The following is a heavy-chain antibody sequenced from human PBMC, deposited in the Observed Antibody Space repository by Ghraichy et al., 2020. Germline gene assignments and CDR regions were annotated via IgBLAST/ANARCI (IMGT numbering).Heavy chain of an antibody. D-gene: IGHD4-23*01. CDR1: GGSFSGYY. J-gene: IGHJ4*02. CDR2: INHSGST. Sequence: SETLSLTCAVYGGSFSGYYWSWIRQPPGKGLEWIGEINHSGSTNYNPSLKSRVTISVDTSKNQFSLKLSSVTAADTAVYYCAGLREGDYGGFDYWGQGTLVTVSS. V-gene: IGHV4-34*01. CDR3: AGLREGDYGGFDY.